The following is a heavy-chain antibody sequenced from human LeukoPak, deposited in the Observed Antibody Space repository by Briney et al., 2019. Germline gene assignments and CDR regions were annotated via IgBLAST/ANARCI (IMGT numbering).Heavy chain of an antibody. CDR1: GFTLSDYP. V-gene: IGHV3-23*01. J-gene: IGHJ4*02. CDR2: FDRGSLDT. D-gene: IGHD2-15*01. Sequence: PGGSLRLSCAASGFTLSDYPMTWVRQAPGKGLQWVSLFDRGSLDTYYADSVNGRFTISRDNSKNTLYLQMNSLRAEDTAIYYCAPDLRGAAWSLDYWGQGTLVTVSS. CDR3: APDLRGAAWSLDY.